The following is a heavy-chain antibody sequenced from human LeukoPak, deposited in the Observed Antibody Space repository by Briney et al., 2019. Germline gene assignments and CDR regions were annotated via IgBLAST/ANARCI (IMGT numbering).Heavy chain of an antibody. CDR3: ARESPGDFDY. CDR2: IGIRGST. J-gene: IGHJ4*02. Sequence: GGSLRLSCAASGFTFSSYAMNWARQAPGRGLEWVSAIGIRGSTYYGNSVKGRFTISRDNSKNTLYLQMNSLRAEDTAVYYCARESPGDFDYWGQGTLVTVSS. V-gene: IGHV3-23*01. CDR1: GFTFSSYA.